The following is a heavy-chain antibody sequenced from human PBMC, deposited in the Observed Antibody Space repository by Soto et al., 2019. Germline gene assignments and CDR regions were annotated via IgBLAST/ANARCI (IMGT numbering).Heavy chain of an antibody. J-gene: IGHJ6*02. CDR1: GYTFSRYG. V-gene: IGHV1-18*01. D-gene: IGHD2-8*01. CDR2: ISGYNGDT. CDR3: AKNGQPPYYYYGMDV. Sequence: QGQLVQSGPEAKKPGASVKVSGKASGYTFSRYGISWVRQAPGQGLEWMGWISGYNGDTKYAQKVQGRVTMTIETSTYTAYMELRSLTSADTAIYYCAKNGQPPYYYYGMDVWGQGTTVTV.